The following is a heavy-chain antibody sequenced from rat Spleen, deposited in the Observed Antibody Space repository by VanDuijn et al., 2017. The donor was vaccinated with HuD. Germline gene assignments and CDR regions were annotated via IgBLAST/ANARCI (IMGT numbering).Heavy chain of an antibody. CDR2: INSAGST. CDR3: ARRVTWESRFDY. D-gene: IGHD1-4*01. CDR1: AYSITSSYR. V-gene: IGHV3-3*01. J-gene: IGHJ2*01. Sequence: EVQLQESGPGLVKPSQSLSLTCSVTAYSITSSYRWNWIRKFPGNKLEWMGYINSAGSTNYNPSLKSRISITRDTSKNQFFLQVNSVTTEDTATYYCARRVTWESRFDYWGQGVMVTVSS.